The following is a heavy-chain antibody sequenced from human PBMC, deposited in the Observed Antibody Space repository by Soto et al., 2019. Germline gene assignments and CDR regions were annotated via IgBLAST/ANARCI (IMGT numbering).Heavy chain of an antibody. CDR3: AKDFRVPAASRWFDP. Sequence: QVQLVESGGGVVQPGRSLRLSCAASGFTFSSYGMHWVRQAPGKGLEWVAVISYDGSNKYYADSVKGRFTISRDNSKNTVYLQMNSLRAEDTAVYYCAKDFRVPAASRWFDPWGQGTLVTVSS. CDR2: ISYDGSNK. V-gene: IGHV3-30*18. CDR1: GFTFSSYG. D-gene: IGHD2-2*01. J-gene: IGHJ5*02.